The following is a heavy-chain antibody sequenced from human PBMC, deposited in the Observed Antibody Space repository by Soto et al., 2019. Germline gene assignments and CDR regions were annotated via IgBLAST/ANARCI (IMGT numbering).Heavy chain of an antibody. Sequence: EVQLVESGGALVHPGGSLRLSCAVSGFPFRSYEMNWVRQAPGKGPEWDSYITSSSDAIYYAASVKGRFTVSRDNAKNSLYLQMNSLRAEDTAVYYCAILDFGDYLLSYGVDVWGQGTTVTVSS. CDR2: ITSSSDAI. V-gene: IGHV3-48*03. CDR3: AILDFGDYLLSYGVDV. D-gene: IGHD4-17*01. CDR1: GFPFRSYE. J-gene: IGHJ6*02.